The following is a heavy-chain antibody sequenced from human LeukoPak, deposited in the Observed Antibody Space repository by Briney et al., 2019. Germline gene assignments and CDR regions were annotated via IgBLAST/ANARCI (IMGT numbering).Heavy chain of an antibody. Sequence: SETLSLTCAVSGDSISSSNWWNWVRQPPGKGLEWIGEIYHSGNTNYNPSPKSRVTMSLDKSRTQFSLKLSSVTAADTAVYYCTSSYYYDSSGYIAVWGQGTLVTVSS. V-gene: IGHV4-4*02. CDR2: IYHSGNT. CDR3: TSSYYYDSSGYIAV. D-gene: IGHD3-22*01. J-gene: IGHJ4*02. CDR1: GDSISSSNW.